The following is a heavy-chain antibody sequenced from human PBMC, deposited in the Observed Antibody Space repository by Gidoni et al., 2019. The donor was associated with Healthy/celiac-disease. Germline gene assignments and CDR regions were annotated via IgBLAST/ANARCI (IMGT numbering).Heavy chain of an antibody. CDR3: ARVGSSIAARGP. CDR1: GGSISSSSYY. V-gene: IGHV4-39*01. D-gene: IGHD6-6*01. Sequence: QLQPQESGPGLAKPSETMSLTCTVSGGSISSSSYYWGWIRQPPGKGLEWIVSIYYSGSTYYNPSLKSRVTISVDTSKNQFSLKLSSVTAADTAVYYCARVGSSIAARGPWGQGTLVTVSS. CDR2: IYYSGST. J-gene: IGHJ5*02.